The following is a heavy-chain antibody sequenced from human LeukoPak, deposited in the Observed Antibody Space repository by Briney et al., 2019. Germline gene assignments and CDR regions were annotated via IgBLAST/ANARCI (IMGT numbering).Heavy chain of an antibody. CDR1: GFTVSSNY. Sequence: GGSLRLSCAASGFTVSSNYMSWVRQAPGKGLEWVSVIYSGGSTYYADSVKGRFTISRDNSKNTPYLQMNSLRAEDTAVYYCARGPDYVWGSYRYDLFDYWGQGTLVTVSS. CDR2: IYSGGST. CDR3: ARGPDYVWGSYRYDLFDY. J-gene: IGHJ4*02. D-gene: IGHD3-16*02. V-gene: IGHV3-53*01.